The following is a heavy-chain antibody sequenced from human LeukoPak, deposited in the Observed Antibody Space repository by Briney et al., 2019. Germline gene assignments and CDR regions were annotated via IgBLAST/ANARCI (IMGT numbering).Heavy chain of an antibody. CDR2: INPNSGGT. Sequence: ASVKVSCKASGYTFTGYYMHWVRQAPGQGLEWMGRINPNSGGTNYAQKFQGRDTMTRDTSISTAYMELSRLRSDDTAVYYCARSRAYYYDSSGYYYDYWGQGTLVTVSS. CDR1: GYTFTGYY. V-gene: IGHV1-2*06. D-gene: IGHD3-22*01. J-gene: IGHJ4*02. CDR3: ARSRAYYYDSSGYYYDY.